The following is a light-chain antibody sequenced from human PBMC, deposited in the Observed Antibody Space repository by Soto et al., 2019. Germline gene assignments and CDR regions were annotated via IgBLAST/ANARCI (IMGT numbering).Light chain of an antibody. CDR2: EVS. CDR1: SSDVGGYNY. Sequence: QSALTQPASVSGSPGQSINISCTGTSSDVGGYNYVSWYQQHPGKAPKFLIYEVSNRPSGVSNRFSGSKSGNTASLTISGLQAEDEADYYCSSYTSSSNYVFGTGTKLTVL. CDR3: SSYTSSSNYV. J-gene: IGLJ1*01. V-gene: IGLV2-14*01.